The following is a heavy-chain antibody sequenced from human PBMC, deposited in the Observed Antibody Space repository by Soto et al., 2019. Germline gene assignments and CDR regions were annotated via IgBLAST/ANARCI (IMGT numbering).Heavy chain of an antibody. D-gene: IGHD3-22*01. CDR1: GFTFSSND. CDR2: IYGGGST. Sequence: EVPLVESGGGLIQPGGSLRLSCAASGFTFSSNDMNWVRQAPGKGLEWVSLIYGGGSTYYADSVKGRFTISRDNSKNTLYLQMSSLRAEDTAVYYCATRPLLPGAPWGQGTMVTVSS. CDR3: ATRPLLPGAP. J-gene: IGHJ3*01. V-gene: IGHV3-53*01.